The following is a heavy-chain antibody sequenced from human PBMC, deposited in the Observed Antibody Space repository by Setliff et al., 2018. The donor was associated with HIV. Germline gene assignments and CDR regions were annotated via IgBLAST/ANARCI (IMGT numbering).Heavy chain of an antibody. CDR1: GGSISSGGHY. D-gene: IGHD3-10*01. V-gene: IGHV4-31*03. J-gene: IGHJ4*02. Sequence: SETLSLTCSVSGGSISSGGHYWNWIRQHPGRGLEWIGYISNSGSTYYNPSLKGRLTISVDPSKNHFSLNLTSVTAADTAVYYCARVPSGLWFGMWGNWGQGTLVTVSS. CDR2: ISNSGST. CDR3: ARVPSGLWFGMWGN.